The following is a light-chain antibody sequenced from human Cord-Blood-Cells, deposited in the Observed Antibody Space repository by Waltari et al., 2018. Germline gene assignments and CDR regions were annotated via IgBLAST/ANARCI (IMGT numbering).Light chain of an antibody. CDR2: KAS. CDR3: QQYKRYSST. V-gene: IGKV1-5*03. Sequence: IQMTSSPSTLSASVGDRDTITCRASQSIRSWLDWSQQKPGKAPKLLIYKASSLESGVPSRFSGSGSGTEFTLTIRSLQPDDFATYYCQQYKRYSSTFGQGTKLEIK. J-gene: IGKJ2*01. CDR1: QSIRSW.